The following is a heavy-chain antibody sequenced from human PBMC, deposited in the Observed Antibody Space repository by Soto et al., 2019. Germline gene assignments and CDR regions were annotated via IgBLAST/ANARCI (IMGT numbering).Heavy chain of an antibody. J-gene: IGHJ4*02. Sequence: EVQLVESGGGLVKPGGSLRLSCAASGFTFSSYSMNWVRQAPGKGLEWVSSISSSSSYIYYADSVKGRFTIPRDNAKNSPYLEMKSLRGEDTGGYYCARERRNRGSLATWGQGTLVTVSS. V-gene: IGHV3-21*01. D-gene: IGHD1-26*01. CDR2: ISSSSSYI. CDR3: ARERRNRGSLAT. CDR1: GFTFSSYS.